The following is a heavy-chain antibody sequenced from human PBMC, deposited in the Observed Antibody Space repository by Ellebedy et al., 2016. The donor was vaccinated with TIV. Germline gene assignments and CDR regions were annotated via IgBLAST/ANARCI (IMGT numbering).Heavy chain of an antibody. CDR1: GDSVSSGSCY. J-gene: IGHJ6*02. V-gene: IGHV4-61*01. Sequence: SETLSLTCTVSGDSVSSGSCYWNWIRQSPGKGLEWIGYLYYTRSTNYNPSLKSRVTISEDTSKNQFSLKLSSVAAADTAVYYCAGACYSPYAMDVWGQGTTVTVSS. D-gene: IGHD2-15*01. CDR3: AGACYSPYAMDV. CDR2: LYYTRST.